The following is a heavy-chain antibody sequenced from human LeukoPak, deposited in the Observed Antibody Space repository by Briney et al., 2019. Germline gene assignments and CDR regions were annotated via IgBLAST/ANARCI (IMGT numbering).Heavy chain of an antibody. J-gene: IGHJ4*02. CDR2: ISSSGSTI. CDR3: ARGHYGLDY. V-gene: IGHV3-48*04. Sequence: GGSLRLSCAASGFIFSSYSMNWVRQAPGKGLEWVSYISSSGSTIYYADSVKGRFTISRDNAKSSLYLQMNSLRAEDTAVYYCARGHYGLDYWGQGTLVTVSS. CDR1: GFIFSSYS. D-gene: IGHD4-17*01.